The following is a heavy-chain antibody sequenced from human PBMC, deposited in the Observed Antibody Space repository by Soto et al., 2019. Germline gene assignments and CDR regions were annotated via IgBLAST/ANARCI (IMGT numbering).Heavy chain of an antibody. CDR2: VSYDGRQK. V-gene: IGHV3-30*18. Sequence: QVQLVESGGGVVQPGRSLRLSCEASGFPFSTYAMHWVRQAPGKGLEWVAVVSYDGRQKYHGDSVKGRFSISRDNSKNTLYLQMNGLRVEDSAIYYCAKVPVQYFDWLSGGIDSWGQGTRVTVSS. D-gene: IGHD3-9*01. J-gene: IGHJ4*02. CDR1: GFPFSTYA. CDR3: AKVPVQYFDWLSGGIDS.